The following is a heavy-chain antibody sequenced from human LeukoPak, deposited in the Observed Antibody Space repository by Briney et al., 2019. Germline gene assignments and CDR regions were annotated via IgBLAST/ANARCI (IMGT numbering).Heavy chain of an antibody. J-gene: IGHJ6*03. D-gene: IGHD1-26*01. V-gene: IGHV3-48*04. Sequence: QAGGSLGLSCAASGFTFSSYTMNWVRQAPGKGLEWVSYITSSGSTVYYADSVKGRFTISRDNAKNSLYLQMQSPTAEDAAVYFCARVGSSSKYYYYMDVWGKGTTVTVS. CDR1: GFTFSSYT. CDR3: ARVGSSSKYYYYMDV. CDR2: ITSSGSTV.